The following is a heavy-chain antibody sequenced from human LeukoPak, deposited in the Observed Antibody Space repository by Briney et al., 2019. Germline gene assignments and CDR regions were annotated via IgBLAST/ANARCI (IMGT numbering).Heavy chain of an antibody. Sequence: GGSLTLSCAASGFTFSRNAIYWVRQGPGKGREGLLYIAYHGSNKYYADSVKGRFTISRDNSKSTLYLNVNSVSADDTAVYYCAKDGSWSCTVWGQGTLVTVSS. D-gene: IGHD2-8*02. CDR1: GFTFSRNA. CDR3: AKDGSWSCTV. J-gene: IGHJ4*02. CDR2: IAYHGSNK. V-gene: IGHV3-30*02.